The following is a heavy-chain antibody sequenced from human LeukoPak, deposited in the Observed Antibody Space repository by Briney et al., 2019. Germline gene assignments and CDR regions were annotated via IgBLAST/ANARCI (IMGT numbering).Heavy chain of an antibody. D-gene: IGHD2-15*01. J-gene: IGHJ5*02. Sequence: ASVTVSFTTSGYTFTIYSISWVRQAPGQGLEWVGWINAYSGNSNYEQNLQGRVTVTTDTSTSTAYMELRSLRSDDTAVYYCARDRGYCSGGSCSSDWFDPWGQGTVVTVSS. CDR1: GYTFTIYS. V-gene: IGHV1-18*01. CDR2: INAYSGNS. CDR3: ARDRGYCSGGSCSSDWFDP.